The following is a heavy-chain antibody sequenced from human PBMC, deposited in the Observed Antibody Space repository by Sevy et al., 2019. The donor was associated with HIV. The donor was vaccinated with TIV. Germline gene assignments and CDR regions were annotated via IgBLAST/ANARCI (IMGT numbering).Heavy chain of an antibody. CDR3: ARLGGFRYYYGMDV. D-gene: IGHD1-26*01. J-gene: IGHJ6*02. CDR2: IYYSGST. Sequence: SETLSLTCTVSGGPISSSSYYWGWIRQPPGKGLEWIGSIYYSGSTYYNPSLKSQVTISVDTSKNQFSLKLSSVTAADTAVYYCARLGGFRYYYGMDVWGQGTTVTVSS. V-gene: IGHV4-39*01. CDR1: GGPISSSSYY.